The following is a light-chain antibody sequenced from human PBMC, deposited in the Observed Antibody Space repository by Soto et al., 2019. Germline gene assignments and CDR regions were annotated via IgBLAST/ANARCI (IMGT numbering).Light chain of an antibody. J-gene: IGKJ2*01. CDR3: QQYGGSPYT. CDR1: QYIATSH. CDR2: GAS. Sequence: EIVLKQSPGTLSLSPGEGATLSCRSSQYIATSHLAWYQQRRGQAPRLLIHGASSRATGIPDRFSGSGSGTDFTLTISRLEPEDFAVYYCQQYGGSPYTFGQGTTVEIK. V-gene: IGKV3-20*01.